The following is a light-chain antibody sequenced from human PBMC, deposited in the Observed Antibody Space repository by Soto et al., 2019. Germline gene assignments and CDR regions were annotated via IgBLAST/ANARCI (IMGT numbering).Light chain of an antibody. CDR2: RNN. Sequence: QSVLTQPPSASGTPGQRFTISCSGSSSNIGGNTVNWYQQLPGTAPKLLIYRNNQRPSGIPDRFSGSRSGTSASLAISGLQSEDEADYYCVAWDDSLNGQVFGSGTKLTVL. J-gene: IGLJ1*01. V-gene: IGLV1-44*01. CDR1: SSNIGGNT. CDR3: VAWDDSLNGQV.